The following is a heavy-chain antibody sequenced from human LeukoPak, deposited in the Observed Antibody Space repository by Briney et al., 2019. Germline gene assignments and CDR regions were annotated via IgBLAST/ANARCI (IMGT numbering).Heavy chain of an antibody. D-gene: IGHD4-17*01. Sequence: ASVKVSCKASGYTFTSYDINWVRQATGQGLEWMGWMNPNSGNTGHAQKFQGRVTMTRNTSISTAYMELSSLRSEDTAVYYCARGRNDYGDYAEDYWGQGTLVTVSS. CDR3: ARGRNDYGDYAEDY. J-gene: IGHJ4*02. CDR1: GYTFTSYD. CDR2: MNPNSGNT. V-gene: IGHV1-8*01.